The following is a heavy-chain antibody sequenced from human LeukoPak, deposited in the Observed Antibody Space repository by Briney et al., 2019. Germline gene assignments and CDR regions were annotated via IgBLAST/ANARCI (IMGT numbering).Heavy chain of an antibody. D-gene: IGHD3-22*01. J-gene: IGHJ3*01. V-gene: IGHV1-69*04. Sequence: SVKVSCKASGGTFNIFAISWVRQAPGQGLEWMGRIIPILGIANYAQKFQGRVTITADKSTSTAYMELSSLRSEDTAVYYCARGGRYYYDSSGSYHDVFDVWSQGTRVTVSS. CDR2: IIPILGIA. CDR3: ARGGRYYYDSSGSYHDVFDV. CDR1: GGTFNIFA.